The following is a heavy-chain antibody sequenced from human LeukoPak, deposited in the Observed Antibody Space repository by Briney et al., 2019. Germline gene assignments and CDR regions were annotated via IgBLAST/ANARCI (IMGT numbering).Heavy chain of an antibody. CDR3: ANFEPGYTSSWYAEF. Sequence: PGGSLRLSCAASGFTFSSYAMHWVRQAPGKGLEWVSYISSRGTTKHYADSVKGRFTISRDNAKNALYLQMNSLRVEDTAVYYCANFEPGYTSSWYAEFWGQGTLVTVSS. CDR1: GFTFSSYA. CDR2: ISSRGTTK. D-gene: IGHD6-13*01. J-gene: IGHJ4*02. V-gene: IGHV3-48*01.